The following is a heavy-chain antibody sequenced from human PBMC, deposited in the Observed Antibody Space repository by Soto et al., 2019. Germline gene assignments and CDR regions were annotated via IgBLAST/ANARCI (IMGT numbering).Heavy chain of an antibody. V-gene: IGHV4-30-2*01. CDR2: IYHSGST. CDR3: ASGLVTTLHY. CDR1: GGSISIGGYS. D-gene: IGHD4-17*01. Sequence: NPSDTLSLTCAVSGGSISIGGYSWSWIRQPPGKGLEWIGYIYHSGSTYYNPSLKSRVTISVDRSKNQFSLKLSSVTAADTAVYYCASGLVTTLHYWGQGTLVTVSS. J-gene: IGHJ4*02.